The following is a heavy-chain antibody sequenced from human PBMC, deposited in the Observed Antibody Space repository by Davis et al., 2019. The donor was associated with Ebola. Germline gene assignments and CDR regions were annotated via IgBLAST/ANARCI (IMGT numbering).Heavy chain of an antibody. Sequence: GESLKISCAASGFIVSNNYMSWVRQAPGKGLEWVSVIYSGGSTYYADSVKGRFTISRDNSKNTLYLQMNSLRAEDTAVYYCARDNGYSSGWYSTNWFDPWGQGTLVTVSS. CDR2: IYSGGST. CDR3: ARDNGYSSGWYSTNWFDP. J-gene: IGHJ5*02. D-gene: IGHD6-19*01. V-gene: IGHV3-66*01. CDR1: GFIVSNNY.